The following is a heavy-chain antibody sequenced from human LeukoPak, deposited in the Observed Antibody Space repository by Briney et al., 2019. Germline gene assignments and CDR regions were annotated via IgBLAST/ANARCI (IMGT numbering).Heavy chain of an antibody. CDR1: GFTFSSYW. CDR3: AREPDCGGDCYLIDY. CDR2: MKQDGSEK. D-gene: IGHD2-21*02. Sequence: GGSLRLSCAASGFTFSSYWMSWVRQAQGKGLEWVANMKQDGSEKYYVDSVKGRFTISRDNAKNSLYLQMNSLRADDTAVYYCAREPDCGGDCYLIDYWGQGTLVTVSS. V-gene: IGHV3-7*01. J-gene: IGHJ4*02.